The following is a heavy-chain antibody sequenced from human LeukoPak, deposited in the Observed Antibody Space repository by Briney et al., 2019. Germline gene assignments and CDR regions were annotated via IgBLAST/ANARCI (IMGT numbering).Heavy chain of an antibody. CDR1: GFIVSSNY. CDR2: IYSGGST. V-gene: IGHV3-66*01. D-gene: IGHD1-26*01. CDR3: ARSIVGAPGYFQH. J-gene: IGHJ1*01. Sequence: GGSLRLSCAASGFIVSSNYMSWVRQAPGKGLEWVSVIYSGGSTYYADSVKGRFTISRDNSKNSLYLQMNSLRAEDTALYYCARSIVGAPGYFQHWGQGTLVTVSS.